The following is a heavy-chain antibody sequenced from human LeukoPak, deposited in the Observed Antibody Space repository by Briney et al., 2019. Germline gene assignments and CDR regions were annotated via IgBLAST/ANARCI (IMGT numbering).Heavy chain of an antibody. CDR1: GASIVGSY. CDR3: ARGRHYDINGFNPTYYFDS. V-gene: IGHV4-59*01. D-gene: IGHD3-9*01. CDR2: IYNTVDV. Sequence: PSETLSLTCTVSGASIVGSYWTWIRQSPGEGLQYVGYIYNTVDVNYSPSLKSRVTISIDMSRNQFSLTLNSVTTADTAIYYCARGRHYDINGFNPTYYFDSWGQGALVTVSS. J-gene: IGHJ4*02.